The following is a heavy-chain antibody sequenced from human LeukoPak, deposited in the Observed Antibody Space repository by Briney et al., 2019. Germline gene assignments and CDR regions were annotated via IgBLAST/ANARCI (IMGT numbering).Heavy chain of an antibody. CDR3: ARGGRRITMIVVPFDY. CDR1: GYTFTGYY. CDR2: INPNSGGT. J-gene: IGHJ4*02. D-gene: IGHD3-22*01. Sequence: ASVKVSCKASGYTFTGYYMHWVRQAPGQGLEWMGWINPNSGGTNCAQKFQGRVTMTRDTSISTAYMELSRLRSDDTAVYYCARGGRRITMIVVPFDYWGQGTLVTVSS. V-gene: IGHV1-2*02.